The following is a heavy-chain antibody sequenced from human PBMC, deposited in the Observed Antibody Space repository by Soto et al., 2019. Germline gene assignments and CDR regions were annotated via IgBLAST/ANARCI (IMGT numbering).Heavy chain of an antibody. CDR1: GGSISSYY. CDR3: ARDGYRDAFDI. J-gene: IGHJ3*02. CDR2: IYYSGST. V-gene: IGHV4-59*01. D-gene: IGHD5-18*01. Sequence: SETLSLTCTVSGGSISSYYWSWIRQPPGKGLEWIGYIYYSGSTNYNPSLKSRVTISVDTSKDQFSLKLSSVTAADTAVYYCARDGYRDAFDIWGQGTMVTVSS.